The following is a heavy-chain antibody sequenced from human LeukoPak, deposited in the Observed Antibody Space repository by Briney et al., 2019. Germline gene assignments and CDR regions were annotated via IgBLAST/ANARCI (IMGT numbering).Heavy chain of an antibody. D-gene: IGHD2-8*02. Sequence: ASVKVSCKASGYTFTSYGISWVRQAPGQGLEWMGWISGYNGYTHNAQKFQDRVTMTTDTSTTTTYMELRSLRSDDTAMYYCARTPTANIVLVKADFFEVWGQGTLVTVSS. V-gene: IGHV1-18*01. CDR1: GYTFTSYG. J-gene: IGHJ4*02. CDR3: ARTPTANIVLVKADFFEV. CDR2: ISGYNGYT.